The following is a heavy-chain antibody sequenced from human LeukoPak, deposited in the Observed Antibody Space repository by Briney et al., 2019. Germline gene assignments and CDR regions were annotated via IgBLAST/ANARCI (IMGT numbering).Heavy chain of an antibody. CDR3: AKDWRYDYSNYGGDY. CDR2: IYSGGST. CDR1: GFTVSSNY. V-gene: IGHV3-53*01. D-gene: IGHD4-11*01. J-gene: IGHJ4*02. Sequence: GGSLRLSCVASGFTVSSNYMSWVRQAPGKGLEWVSVIYSGGSTYYADSVKGRFTISRDNSKNTLYLQMNSLRAEDTAVYYCAKDWRYDYSNYGGDYWGQGTLVTVSS.